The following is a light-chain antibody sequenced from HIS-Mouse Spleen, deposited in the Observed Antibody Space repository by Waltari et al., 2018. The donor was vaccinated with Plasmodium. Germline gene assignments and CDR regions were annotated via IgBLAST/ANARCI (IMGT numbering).Light chain of an antibody. CDR3: YSTDSSGNHRV. Sequence: SYELTPPPSVSVSPGQTARITCSGAALPKQYAYWYQQKSGQTPGLVIYEDSKRPTGIPERFSGSSSGTMATLTISGAQVEDEADYYCYSTDSSGNHRVFGGGTKLTVL. CDR1: ALPKQY. V-gene: IGLV3-10*01. CDR2: EDS. J-gene: IGLJ3*02.